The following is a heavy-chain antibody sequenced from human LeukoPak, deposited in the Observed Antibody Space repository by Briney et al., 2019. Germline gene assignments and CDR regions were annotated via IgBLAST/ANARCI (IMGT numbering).Heavy chain of an antibody. CDR1: GGSFSGYY. CDR3: ARGRALDY. Sequence: SETLSLTCAVYGGSFSGYYWSWTRQPPGKGLEWIGEINHSGSTNYNPSLKSRVTISVDTSKNQFSLKLSSVTAADTAVYYCARGRALDYWGQGTLVTVSS. V-gene: IGHV4-34*01. CDR2: INHSGST. J-gene: IGHJ4*02.